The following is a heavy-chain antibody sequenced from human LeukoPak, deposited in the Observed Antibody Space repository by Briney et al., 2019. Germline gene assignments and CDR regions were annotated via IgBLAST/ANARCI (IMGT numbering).Heavy chain of an antibody. J-gene: IGHJ4*02. D-gene: IGHD7-27*01. CDR1: GFTFSHYW. CDR2: IRPDANDG. V-gene: IGHV3-7*01. CDR3: ARADWGSIDY. Sequence: GGSLRLPCAASGFTFSHYWMAWVRQAPGKGLEWVAIIRPDANDGSYVDSVKGRFTISRDNAKNSLYLQLNSLRAEDTAVYFCARADWGSIDYWGQGALVTVSS.